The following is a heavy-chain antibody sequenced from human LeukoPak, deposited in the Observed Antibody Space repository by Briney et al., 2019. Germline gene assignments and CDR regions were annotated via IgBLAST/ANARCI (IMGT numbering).Heavy chain of an antibody. CDR2: ISGSGGST. D-gene: IGHD3-9*01. CDR1: GFTFSSYA. Sequence: GGSLRLSCAASGFTFSSYAMSWVRQAPGKGLEWVSAISGSGGSTNYEDSVKVRFTISRDNSKNTLYLQMNSLRAEDTAVYYCAKSPYYDILAGYYPFDYWGQGTLVTVSS. J-gene: IGHJ4*02. V-gene: IGHV3-23*01. CDR3: AKSPYYDILAGYYPFDY.